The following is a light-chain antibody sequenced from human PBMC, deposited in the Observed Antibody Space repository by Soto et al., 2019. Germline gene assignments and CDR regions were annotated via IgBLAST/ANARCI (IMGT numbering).Light chain of an antibody. V-gene: IGKV3-20*01. CDR2: GAS. Sequence: EVLLTQSPGTLSLSPGERATLSCRASQSVSSSYLAWYQQKPGQAPRLLVYGASSRATGIPDRFSGSGSGTDFTLFINRLEPEDFAVYYCQQYGSSPTFGGGTKVDIK. J-gene: IGKJ4*01. CDR1: QSVSSSY. CDR3: QQYGSSPT.